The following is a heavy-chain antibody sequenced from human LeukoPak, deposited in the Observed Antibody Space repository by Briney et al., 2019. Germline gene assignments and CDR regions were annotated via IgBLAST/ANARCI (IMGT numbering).Heavy chain of an antibody. Sequence: GGSLRLSCAASGFTFSSYWMHWVRHAPGKGLVWVSRINSDGSSTSYADSVKGRSTISRDNAKNSLDLQMNSLRAEDTALYYFAKDRTFGGELIYWGQGTLVTVSS. CDR1: GFTFSSYW. V-gene: IGHV3-74*01. CDR3: AKDRTFGGELIY. J-gene: IGHJ4*02. CDR2: INSDGSST. D-gene: IGHD3-10*01.